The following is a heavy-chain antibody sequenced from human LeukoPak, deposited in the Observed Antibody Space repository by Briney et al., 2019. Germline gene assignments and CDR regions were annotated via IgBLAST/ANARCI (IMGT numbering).Heavy chain of an antibody. CDR3: ARALMVYATTFDY. Sequence: SVKVSCKASGYTFTGYYMHWVRQAPGQGLEWMGGIIPIFGTANYAQKFQGRVTITADESTSTAYMELSSLRSEDTAVYYCARALMVYATTFDYWGQGTLVTVSS. CDR2: IIPIFGTA. D-gene: IGHD2-8*01. V-gene: IGHV1-69*13. J-gene: IGHJ4*02. CDR1: GYTFTGYY.